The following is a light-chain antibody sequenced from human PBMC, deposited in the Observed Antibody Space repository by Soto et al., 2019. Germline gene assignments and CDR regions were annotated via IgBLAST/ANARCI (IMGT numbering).Light chain of an antibody. J-gene: IGLJ2*01. CDR2: LNSDGSP. CDR1: SGHSSYA. Sequence: QSVLTQSPSASASLGASVKLTCTLSSGHSSYAIAWHQQQPEQGPRYLMKLNSDGSPSKGDGIPDRFSGSSSGAERYLTISSLQSEDEADYYCQTWGTGIQVFGGGTKLTVL. V-gene: IGLV4-69*01. CDR3: QTWGTGIQV.